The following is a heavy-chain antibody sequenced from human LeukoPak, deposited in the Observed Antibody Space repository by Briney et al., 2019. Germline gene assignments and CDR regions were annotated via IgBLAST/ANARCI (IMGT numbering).Heavy chain of an antibody. CDR2: IYSGGNT. J-gene: IGHJ4*02. CDR1: GLTFSSSW. D-gene: IGHD3-10*01. CDR3: ARVGSGSGSYGSGNYYFDD. Sequence: GGSLRLSCAASGLTFSSSWMHWVRQAPGKGLEWVSLIYSGGNTYYADAVKGRFTISRDESKNTLYLQMNSPRAEDTAVYYCARVGSGSGSYGSGNYYFDDWGPGTLVTVSS. V-gene: IGHV3-53*01.